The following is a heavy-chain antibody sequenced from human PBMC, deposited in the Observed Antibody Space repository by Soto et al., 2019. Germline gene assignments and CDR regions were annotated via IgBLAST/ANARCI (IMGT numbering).Heavy chain of an antibody. CDR2: IYHSGST. CDR3: AAGGGLPRYY. D-gene: IGHD5-12*01. CDR1: GGSISSGGYS. Sequence: QLQLQESGSGLVKPSQTLSLTCAVSGGSISSGGYSWSWIRQPPGKGLEWIGYIYHSGSTYYNPSLKSRVTITVDRSKNQFSLTLSAVTAAYTAVYYCAAGGGLPRYYWGQGTLVTFSS. V-gene: IGHV4-30-2*01. J-gene: IGHJ4*02.